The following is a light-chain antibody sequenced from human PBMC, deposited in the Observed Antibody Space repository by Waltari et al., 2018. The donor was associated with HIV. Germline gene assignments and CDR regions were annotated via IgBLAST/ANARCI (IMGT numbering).Light chain of an antibody. V-gene: IGKV3-15*01. Sequence: ILLTQSPPTLPVSPGERATLPCRASLSLGTNLAWYQQKPGQAPRLLIYAASTRATGVPARFSGSGSGTEFTLTISNLQSEDYAIYYCQQYNNWPPITFGQGTRLETK. J-gene: IGKJ5*01. CDR1: LSLGTN. CDR2: AAS. CDR3: QQYNNWPPIT.